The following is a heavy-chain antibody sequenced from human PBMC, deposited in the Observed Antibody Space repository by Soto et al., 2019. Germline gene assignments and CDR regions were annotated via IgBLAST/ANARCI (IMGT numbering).Heavy chain of an antibody. D-gene: IGHD2-2*01. V-gene: IGHV5-10-1*01. J-gene: IGHJ6*02. CDR2: IDPSDSYT. CDR3: ASSPRGYCSSTSCRELGNYYGMDV. Sequence: GEALKISCKGSGYSFTSYWISWVRQMPGKGLEWMGRIDPSDSYTNYSPSFQGHVTISADKSISTAYLQWSSLKASDTAMYYCASSPRGYCSSTSCRELGNYYGMDVWGQGTTVTVSS. CDR1: GYSFTSYW.